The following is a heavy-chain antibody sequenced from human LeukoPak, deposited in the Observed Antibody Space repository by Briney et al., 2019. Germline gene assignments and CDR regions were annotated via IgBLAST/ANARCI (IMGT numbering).Heavy chain of an antibody. D-gene: IGHD3-10*01. CDR3: ARDRHGSGSAHSFDP. Sequence: SETLSLTCAVSGYSISSGYYWGWIRQPPGKGLEWIGSIYHSGSTYYNPSLKSRVTISVDTSKNQFSLKLNSVTAADTAVYYCARDRHGSGSAHSFDPWGQGTLVTVSS. V-gene: IGHV4-38-2*02. CDR2: IYHSGST. CDR1: GYSISSGYY. J-gene: IGHJ5*02.